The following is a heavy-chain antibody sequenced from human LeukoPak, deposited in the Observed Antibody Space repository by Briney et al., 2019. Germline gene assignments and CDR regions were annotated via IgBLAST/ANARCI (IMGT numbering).Heavy chain of an antibody. D-gene: IGHD2-21*02. V-gene: IGHV4-59*01. CDR3: ARENVDIVVVTAIRDWFDP. Sequence: SETLSLTCTVSGGSISSYYWSWIRQPPGKGLEWIGYIYYSGSTNCSPSLKSRVTISVDTSKNQFSLKLSSVTAADTAVYYCARENVDIVVVTAIRDWFDPWGQGTLVTVSS. CDR2: IYYSGST. CDR1: GGSISSYY. J-gene: IGHJ5*02.